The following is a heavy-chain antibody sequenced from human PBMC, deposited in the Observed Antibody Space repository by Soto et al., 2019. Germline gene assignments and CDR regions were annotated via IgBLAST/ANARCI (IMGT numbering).Heavy chain of an antibody. Sequence: ASVKVSCKASGYTFTSFGLSWVRQAPGQGLEWMGWISTYNGNTNYAQKLQGRVTMTTDTSTSTAYMELRSLRSDDTAVYYCARDLGITGTSDFDYWGQGTLVTVSS. V-gene: IGHV1-18*01. CDR1: GYTFTSFG. D-gene: IGHD1-7*01. CDR2: ISTYNGNT. J-gene: IGHJ4*02. CDR3: ARDLGITGTSDFDY.